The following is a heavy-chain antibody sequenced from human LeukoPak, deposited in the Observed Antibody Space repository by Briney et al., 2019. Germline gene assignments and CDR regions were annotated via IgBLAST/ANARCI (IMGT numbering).Heavy chain of an antibody. CDR2: ISYDGRKK. J-gene: IGHJ4*02. V-gene: IGHV3-30*03. CDR1: GFTFSSHM. D-gene: IGHD4-17*01. CDR3: ARDRLTPDYGDYRAFDY. Sequence: PGRSLRLSCAASGFTFSSHMMHWVRQAPAKGLEWVAVISYDGRKKYYGDSVKGRFTISRDNSKNTLYLQMNSLRAEDTAVYYCARDRLTPDYGDYRAFDYWGQGTLVTVSS.